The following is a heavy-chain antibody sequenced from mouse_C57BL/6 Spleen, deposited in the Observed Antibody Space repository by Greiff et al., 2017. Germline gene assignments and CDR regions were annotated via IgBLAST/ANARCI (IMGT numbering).Heavy chain of an antibody. CDR1: GFTFSDYG. Sequence: EVMLVESGGGLVKPGGSLKLSCAASGFTFSDYGMHWVRQAPEKGLEWVAYISSGSSTIYYADTVKGRFSISRDNAKNTLFLQMTSLRSEDTAMYYCAREATMVYYAMDYWGQGTSVTVSS. CDR2: ISSGSSTI. D-gene: IGHD2-1*01. V-gene: IGHV5-17*01. CDR3: AREATMVYYAMDY. J-gene: IGHJ4*01.